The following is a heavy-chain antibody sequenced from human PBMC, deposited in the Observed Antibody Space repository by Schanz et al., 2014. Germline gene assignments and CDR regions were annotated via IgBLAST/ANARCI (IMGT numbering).Heavy chain of an antibody. Sequence: EVQLLESGGGLVKPGGSLRLSCATSGLTFTSAWMSWVRQAPGKGLEWVSAISGSGGSTYYADSVKGRFTISRDNSKNSLYLQMNSLRAEDTAVYYCARIGGSVFDYWAQGTLVTVSS. J-gene: IGHJ4*02. CDR1: GLTFTSAW. CDR3: ARIGGSVFDY. D-gene: IGHD3-10*01. CDR2: ISGSGGST. V-gene: IGHV3-23*01.